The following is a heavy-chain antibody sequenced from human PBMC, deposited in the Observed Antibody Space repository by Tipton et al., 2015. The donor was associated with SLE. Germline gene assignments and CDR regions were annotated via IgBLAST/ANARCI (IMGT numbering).Heavy chain of an antibody. CDR2: VSHTGSS. Sequence: TLSLTCTVSGYSLSSAYYWGWIRQPPGRGLEWIGSVSHTGSSYYNPSLKSRVTISIDTSKNQFSLRLSSMTAADTAVYYCARGFRSITCLDYWGQGTLVTVSS. J-gene: IGHJ4*02. D-gene: IGHD2-2*01. V-gene: IGHV4-38-2*02. CDR3: ARGFRSITCLDY. CDR1: GYSLSSAYY.